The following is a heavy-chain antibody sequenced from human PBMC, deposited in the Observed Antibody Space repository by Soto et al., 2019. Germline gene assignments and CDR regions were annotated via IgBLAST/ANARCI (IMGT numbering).Heavy chain of an antibody. CDR3: ARHQSSAYDFWSGYYSGNWFDP. J-gene: IGHJ5*02. Sequence: SETLSLTCTVSGGSISSSSYYWGWIRQPPGKGLEWIGSIYYSGSTYYNPSLKSRVTISVDTSKNQFSLKLSSVTAADTAVYYCARHQSSAYDFWSGYYSGNWFDPWGQGTLVTVSS. CDR1: GGSISSSSYY. V-gene: IGHV4-39*01. D-gene: IGHD3-3*01. CDR2: IYYSGST.